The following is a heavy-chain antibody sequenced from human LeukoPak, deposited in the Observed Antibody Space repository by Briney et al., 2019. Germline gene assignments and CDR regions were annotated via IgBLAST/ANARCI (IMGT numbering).Heavy chain of an antibody. CDR2: IIPIFGIA. Sequence: SVKVSCKASGGTFSSYANSWVRQAPGQGLEWMGRIIPIFGIANYAQKFQGRVTITTDESTSTAYMELSSLRSEDTAVYYCARDIVVVVAAKGYYYYMDVWGKGTTVTVSS. CDR1: GGTFSSYA. J-gene: IGHJ6*03. D-gene: IGHD2-15*01. CDR3: ARDIVVVVAAKGYYYYMDV. V-gene: IGHV1-69*05.